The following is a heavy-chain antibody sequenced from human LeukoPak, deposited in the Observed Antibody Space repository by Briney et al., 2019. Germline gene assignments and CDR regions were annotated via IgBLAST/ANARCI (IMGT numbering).Heavy chain of an antibody. Sequence: GGSLRLSCAAPGLTFSNYNMNWVRQAPGKGLEWVSAISGSGDNTYYADSVKGRFTVSRDNSKNTLYVQMKSLRAEDTAVYYCAKDFVVVPGNVNYFDYWGQGTLVTVSS. CDR2: ISGSGDNT. CDR1: GLTFSNYN. J-gene: IGHJ4*02. CDR3: AKDFVVVPGNVNYFDY. V-gene: IGHV3-23*01. D-gene: IGHD2-21*02.